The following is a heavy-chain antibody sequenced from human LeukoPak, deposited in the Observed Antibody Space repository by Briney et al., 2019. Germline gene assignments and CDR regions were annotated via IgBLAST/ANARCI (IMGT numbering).Heavy chain of an antibody. Sequence: GASVKVSCKASGGTFSSYAISWVRQAPGQGLEWMGGIIPIFGTANYAQKFQGRVTITADESTSTAYMELSSLRSEDTAVYYCARPDTAMVQAQFDYWGQGTLVTVSS. D-gene: IGHD5-18*01. CDR2: IIPIFGTA. CDR3: ARPDTAMVQAQFDY. V-gene: IGHV1-69*13. J-gene: IGHJ4*02. CDR1: GGTFSSYA.